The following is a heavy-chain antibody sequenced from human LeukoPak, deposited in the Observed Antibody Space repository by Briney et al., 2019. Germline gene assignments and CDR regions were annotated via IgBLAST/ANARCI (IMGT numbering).Heavy chain of an antibody. CDR1: GGSISSSSYY. CDR2: IYYSGST. J-gene: IGHJ5*02. CDR3: ARDMRELLGGGNWFDP. Sequence: SETLSLTCTVSGGSISSSSYYWSWIRQPPGKGLEWIGSIYYSGSTYYNPSLKSRVTISVDTSKNQFSLKLSSVTAADTAVYYCARDMRELLGGGNWFDPWGQGTLVTVSS. V-gene: IGHV4-39*07. D-gene: IGHD1-26*01.